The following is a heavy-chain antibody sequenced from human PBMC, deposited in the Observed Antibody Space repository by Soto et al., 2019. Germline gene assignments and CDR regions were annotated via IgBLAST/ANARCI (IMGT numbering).Heavy chain of an antibody. CDR3: ARDSVKYYDFWSGYFRRYNWFVP. Sequence: ASVKVSCKASGYTFTSYAMHWVRQAPGQRLEWMGWINAGNGNTKYSQKFQGRVTITRDTSASTAYMELSSLRSEDTAVYYCARDSVKYYDFWSGYFRRYNWFVPWGQGTLVTVSS. V-gene: IGHV1-3*01. CDR2: INAGNGNT. CDR1: GYTFTSYA. D-gene: IGHD3-3*01. J-gene: IGHJ5*02.